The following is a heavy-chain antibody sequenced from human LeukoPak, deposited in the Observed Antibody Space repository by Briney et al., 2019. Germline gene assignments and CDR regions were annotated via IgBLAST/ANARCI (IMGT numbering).Heavy chain of an antibody. CDR2: ITTRSSYI. V-gene: IGHV3-21*01. CDR1: GFTFSSYS. J-gene: IGHJ5*02. D-gene: IGHD6-13*01. Sequence: GGSLRLSCAASGFTFSSYSMNWVRQAQGKGLEWVSSITTRSSYIYYADSVKGRFTISRDDAKSSLYLQMSSLRAEDTAVYYCARDPAAAGSVWLDPWGRGILVTVSS. CDR3: ARDPAAAGSVWLDP.